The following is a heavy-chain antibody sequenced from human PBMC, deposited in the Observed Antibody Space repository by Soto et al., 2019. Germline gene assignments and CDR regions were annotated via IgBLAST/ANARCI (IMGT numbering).Heavy chain of an antibody. Sequence: PGGSLRLSCAASGFTFSSYSMHWVRQAPGKGLEWVSSIGTRSDIYYADSVKGRFTISRDNAKNSLSLQMNSMTAEDTAAYYCAREETAWPLAYGLDVWGPGTPVTVSS. V-gene: IGHV3-21*01. CDR2: IGTRSDI. J-gene: IGHJ6*02. D-gene: IGHD2-21*02. CDR3: AREETAWPLAYGLDV. CDR1: GFTFSSYS.